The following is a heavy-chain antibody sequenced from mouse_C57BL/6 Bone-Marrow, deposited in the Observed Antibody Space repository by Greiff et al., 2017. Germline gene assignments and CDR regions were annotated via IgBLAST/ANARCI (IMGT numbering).Heavy chain of an antibody. CDR1: GYTFTSYW. CDR3: ARSGLLDY. D-gene: IGHD3-2*02. Sequence: QVQLKQPGAELVKPGASVKLSCKASGYTFTSYWMHWVKQRPGRGLEWIGRIDPHSGGTKYNEKFKSKATLNVDKPSSTAYMQLSSLTSEDSAVYYCARSGLLDYWGQGTTLTVSS. CDR2: IDPHSGGT. V-gene: IGHV1-72*01. J-gene: IGHJ2*01.